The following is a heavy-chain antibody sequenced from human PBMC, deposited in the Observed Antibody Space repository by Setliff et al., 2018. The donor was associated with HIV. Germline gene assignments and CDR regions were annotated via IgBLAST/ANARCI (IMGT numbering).Heavy chain of an antibody. D-gene: IGHD3-22*01. J-gene: IGHJ4*02. CDR2: IYTSGST. Sequence: SETLSLTCTVSGGSISSYYWTWIRQPPGKGLEWIGYIYTSGSTNYNPSHKSRVTISVDTSKNQFSLKLSSMTAADTAMYYCARAGDSRAYYSLDSWGQGTLVTVSS. CDR3: ARAGDSRAYYSLDS. CDR1: GGSISSYY. V-gene: IGHV4-4*08.